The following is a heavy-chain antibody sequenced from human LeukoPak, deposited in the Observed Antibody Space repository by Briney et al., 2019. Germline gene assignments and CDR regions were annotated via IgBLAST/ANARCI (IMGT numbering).Heavy chain of an antibody. V-gene: IGHV1-69*13. J-gene: IGHJ4*02. Sequence: ASVKVSCKASGGTFSSYAISWVRQAPGQGLEWMGGIIPIFGTANYAQKFQGRVTITADESTSTAYMELSSLRSEDTAVYYCARGDTPDNYDFWSDPYFDYWGQGTLVTVSS. CDR1: GGTFSSYA. CDR3: ARGDTPDNYDFWSDPYFDY. CDR2: IIPIFGTA. D-gene: IGHD3-3*01.